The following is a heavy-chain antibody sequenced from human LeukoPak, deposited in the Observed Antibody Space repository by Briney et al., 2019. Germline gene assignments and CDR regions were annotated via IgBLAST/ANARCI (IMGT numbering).Heavy chain of an antibody. J-gene: IGHJ4*02. CDR2: IHYSGST. D-gene: IGHD2-2*01. V-gene: IGHV4-4*08. CDR1: GGSISSYY. CDR3: ARELGSSAGDFDY. Sequence: SETLSLTCTVSGGSISSYYWSWIRQPPGKGLEWIGFIHYSGSTNYNPSLKSRVTISVDTSKNQFSLNLSSVTAADTAVYYCARELGSSAGDFDYWGQGTLVTVSS.